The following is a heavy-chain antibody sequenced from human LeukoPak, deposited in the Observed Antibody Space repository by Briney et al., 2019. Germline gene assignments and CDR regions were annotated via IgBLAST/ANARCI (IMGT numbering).Heavy chain of an antibody. Sequence: PGGSLRLSCAASGFIFSNFAMTWVRQAPGKGLEWVSGPGGRGGEAHYSDSVTGRFTIATDNSKNILYLQMNSLRAEDTAVYYCAKAFREFGSSSYSSFDVWGQGTLVTVSS. J-gene: IGHJ3*01. D-gene: IGHD6-13*01. CDR1: GFIFSNFA. V-gene: IGHV3-23*01. CDR2: PGGRGGEA. CDR3: AKAFREFGSSSYSSFDV.